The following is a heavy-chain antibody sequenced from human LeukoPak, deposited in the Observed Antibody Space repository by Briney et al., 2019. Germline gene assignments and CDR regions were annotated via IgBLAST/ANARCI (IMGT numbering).Heavy chain of an antibody. V-gene: IGHV3-21*01. CDR1: GFTFSSYS. CDR2: ISSSSSYI. D-gene: IGHD3-10*01. CDR3: ARAGFTFSDYFGSFCDY. J-gene: IGHJ4*02. Sequence: GGSLRLSCAASGFTFSSYSMNWVRQAPGKGLEWVSSISSSSSYIYYADSVKGRFTISRDNAKNSLYLQMNSLRAEVTAVYYCARAGFTFSDYFGSFCDYWGQGTLATVSS.